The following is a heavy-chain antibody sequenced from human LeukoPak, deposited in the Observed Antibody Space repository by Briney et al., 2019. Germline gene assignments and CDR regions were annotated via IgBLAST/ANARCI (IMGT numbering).Heavy chain of an antibody. CDR2: ISWNSGSI. CDR3: ARRAVAATYYYYYYGMDV. CDR1: GFTFDDYA. D-gene: IGHD2-15*01. Sequence: PGRPLRLSCAASGFTFDDYAMHWVRQAPGKGLEWVSGISWNSGSIGYADSVKGRFTISRDNAKNSLYLQMNSLRAEDTAVYYCARRAVAATYYYYYYGMDVWGQGTTVTVSS. J-gene: IGHJ6*02. V-gene: IGHV3-9*01.